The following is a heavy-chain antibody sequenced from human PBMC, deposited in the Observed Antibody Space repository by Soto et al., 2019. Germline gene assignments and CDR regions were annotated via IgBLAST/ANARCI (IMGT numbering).Heavy chain of an antibody. CDR3: AKDGSSTRFLEWLLYDFDY. V-gene: IGHV3-23*01. J-gene: IGHJ4*02. Sequence: GGSLRLSCAASGFTFSSYAMSWVRQAPGKGLEWVSAISGSGGSTYYADSVKGRFTISRDNSKNTLYLQMNSLRAEDTAVYYCAKDGSSTRFLEWLLYDFDYWGQGTLVTVSS. CDR2: ISGSGGST. D-gene: IGHD3-3*01. CDR1: GFTFSSYA.